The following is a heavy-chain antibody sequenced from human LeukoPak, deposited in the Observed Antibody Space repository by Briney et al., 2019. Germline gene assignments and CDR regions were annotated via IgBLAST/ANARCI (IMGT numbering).Heavy chain of an antibody. Sequence: PSETLSLTGTVSGGSISSSSYYWSWIRQPAGKGLEWIGRIYTSGSTNYNPSLKSRVTMSVDTSKNQFSLKLSSVTAADTAVYYCARAPLYGFWSGYLDDAFDIWGQGTMVTVSS. D-gene: IGHD3-3*01. J-gene: IGHJ3*02. V-gene: IGHV4-61*02. CDR2: IYTSGST. CDR3: ARAPLYGFWSGYLDDAFDI. CDR1: GGSISSSSYY.